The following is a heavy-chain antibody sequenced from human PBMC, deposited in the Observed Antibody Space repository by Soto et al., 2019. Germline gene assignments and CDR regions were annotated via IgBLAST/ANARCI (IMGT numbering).Heavy chain of an antibody. CDR1: GFTFGDYT. CDR3: AKGTRGNSPELDF. V-gene: IGHV3-43*01. J-gene: IGHJ4*02. D-gene: IGHD1-1*01. Sequence: VGSLRLSCAASGFTFGDYTMHWVRQTPGKGLEWVSLISWDGDSAYYADSVRGRFTISRDNSKNSLFLQMNNVRAEDAALYFCAKGTRGNSPELDFWGQGTLVTV. CDR2: ISWDGDSA.